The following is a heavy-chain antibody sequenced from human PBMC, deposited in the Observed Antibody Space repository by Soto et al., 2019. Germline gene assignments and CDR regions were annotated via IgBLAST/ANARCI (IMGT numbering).Heavy chain of an antibody. Sequence: ASVKASSKASGYTFTGYYMHWVRQAPGQGLEWMGWINPNSGGTNYAQKFQGWVTMTRDTSISTAYMELSRLRSDDTAVYYCARGPYSSSSPYYYYYMDVWGKGTTVTVSS. CDR1: GYTFTGYY. CDR3: ARGPYSSSSPYYYYYMDV. V-gene: IGHV1-2*04. D-gene: IGHD6-6*01. CDR2: INPNSGGT. J-gene: IGHJ6*03.